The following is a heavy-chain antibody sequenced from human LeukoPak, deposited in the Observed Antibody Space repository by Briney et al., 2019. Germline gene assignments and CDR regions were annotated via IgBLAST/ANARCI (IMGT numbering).Heavy chain of an antibody. Sequence: SETLSLTCTVSGGSISSYYWSWIRQPPGKGLEWIGYIYYSGSTNYNPSLKSRVTISVDTSKNQFSLKLSSVTAADTAVYYCARSTIDGGYYYDSSGYYDRYYFDYWGQGTLVTVSS. V-gene: IGHV4-59*01. J-gene: IGHJ4*02. CDR2: IYYSGST. CDR3: ARSTIDGGYYYDSSGYYDRYYFDY. D-gene: IGHD3-22*01. CDR1: GGSISSYY.